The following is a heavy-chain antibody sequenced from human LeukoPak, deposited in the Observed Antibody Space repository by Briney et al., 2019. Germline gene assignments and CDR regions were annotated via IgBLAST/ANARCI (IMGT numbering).Heavy chain of an antibody. J-gene: IGHJ5*02. V-gene: IGHV3-23*01. D-gene: IGHD2-21*02. CDR2: ITGYGAT. CDR1: GFTFSNFA. Sequence: GGSLRLSCAASGFTFSNFAMMWVRQAPGTGLQWVSTITGYGATFYAGSVRGRFTIFRATSMNTLFLQMNSLGAEDTAVYYCAKGPTAGKVDWFDPWGLGTLVTVSS. CDR3: AKGPTAGKVDWFDP.